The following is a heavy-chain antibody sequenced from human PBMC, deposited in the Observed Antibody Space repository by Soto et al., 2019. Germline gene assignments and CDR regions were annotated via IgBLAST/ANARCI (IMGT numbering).Heavy chain of an antibody. CDR1: GYTFTTYG. V-gene: IGHV1-18*01. D-gene: IGHD3-22*01. CDR2: ISTYNGNT. J-gene: IGHJ4*02. CDR3: ARGPTDYYDNSGNYFLDY. Sequence: QVQLVQSGAEVKKPGASVKVSCKASGYTFTTYGMSWVRQAPGQGLDWMGWISTYNGNTKYAERLQGRVTKTTDPTTSTAYMELRSLRSDDTTVYYCARGPTDYYDNSGNYFLDYWGQGTLVTVSS.